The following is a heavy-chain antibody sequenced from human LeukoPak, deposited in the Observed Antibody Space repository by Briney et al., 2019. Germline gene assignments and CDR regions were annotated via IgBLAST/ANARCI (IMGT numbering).Heavy chain of an antibody. CDR1: GFTFPNTW. D-gene: IGHD3-3*01. V-gene: IGHV3-15*01. CDR3: ARGSPLWSGYVIDY. CDR2: IKSKTDGGTA. J-gene: IGHJ4*02. Sequence: GGSLRLSCAASGFTFPNTWMSWVRQAPGKGLEWDGRIKSKTDGGTADYAAPGKGRFTISRDDSKNTMYLQMNSLKTEDTAVYYCARGSPLWSGYVIDYWGQGTLVTVSS.